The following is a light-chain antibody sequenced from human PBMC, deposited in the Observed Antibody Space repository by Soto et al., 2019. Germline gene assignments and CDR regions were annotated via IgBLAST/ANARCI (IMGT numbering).Light chain of an antibody. CDR3: QQSFSSPWT. J-gene: IGKJ1*01. V-gene: IGKV1-39*01. Sequence: DIQMNQSPSSLSASVGDRVTITCRASQSISSYLNWYQQKPGKVPKLLIYAASSLQGGVPSRFSGSGSGTDFTLTISSLQPEDFATYYCQQSFSSPWTFGQGTKVEIK. CDR1: QSISSY. CDR2: AAS.